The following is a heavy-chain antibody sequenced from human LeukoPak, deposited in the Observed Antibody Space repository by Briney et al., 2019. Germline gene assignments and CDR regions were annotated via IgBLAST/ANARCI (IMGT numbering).Heavy chain of an antibody. CDR3: ARLGLYDGYTHDS. Sequence: SETLSLTCSVSGASVTGTYWSWVRQTPGKGLEWIAYTYYGGTTEYNPSLKSRATISVDTSKNHFSLDLRSVTAADTAVYFCARLGLYDGYTHDSWGQGTLVTVSS. D-gene: IGHD5-24*01. CDR1: GASVTGTY. V-gene: IGHV4-59*08. CDR2: TYYGGTT. J-gene: IGHJ4*02.